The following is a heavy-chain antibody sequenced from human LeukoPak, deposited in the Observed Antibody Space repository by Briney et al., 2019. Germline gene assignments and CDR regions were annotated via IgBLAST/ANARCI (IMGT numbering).Heavy chain of an antibody. J-gene: IGHJ4*02. CDR1: GFTFSSYG. Sequence: GRSLSLSCAASGFTFSSYGMHGVRQAPGKGLEWVAVIRYDGSNKYYADSVKGRFTISRDNSKNTLYLQMNSLRAEDTAVYYCARDSGLWFYYFDYWGQGTLVTVSS. CDR3: ARDSGLWFYYFDY. CDR2: IRYDGSNK. V-gene: IGHV3-33*01. D-gene: IGHD3-10*01.